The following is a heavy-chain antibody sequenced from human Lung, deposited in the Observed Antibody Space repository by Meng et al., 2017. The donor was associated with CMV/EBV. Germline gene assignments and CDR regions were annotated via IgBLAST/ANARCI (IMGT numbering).Heavy chain of an antibody. CDR2: ISSSGRTT. CDR1: GFTFSAYE. CDR3: ARGRGDNWYYYGMDV. J-gene: IGHJ6*02. Sequence: GESLKISCAASGFTFSAYEMNWVRQAPGKGLEWVLYISSSGRTTYYADSVKGRFTISRDNPKKSLYLQMNSLRAEDTALYYCARGRGDNWYYYGMDVWGQGTXVTVYS. D-gene: IGHD1-1*01. V-gene: IGHV3-48*03.